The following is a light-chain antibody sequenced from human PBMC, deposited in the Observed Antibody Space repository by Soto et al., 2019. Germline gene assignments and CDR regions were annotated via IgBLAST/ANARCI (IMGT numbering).Light chain of an antibody. Sequence: EIVMTQSPATLSVSPVERATLSCRASQSVSNNLAWYQQKPGQTPRLLIYSASTRATGIPARFSGSGSGTDFTLTISSLQPEDFASYYCQQSYSAPITFGQGTRLEIK. CDR3: QQSYSAPIT. CDR1: QSVSNN. V-gene: IGKV3-15*01. J-gene: IGKJ5*01. CDR2: SAS.